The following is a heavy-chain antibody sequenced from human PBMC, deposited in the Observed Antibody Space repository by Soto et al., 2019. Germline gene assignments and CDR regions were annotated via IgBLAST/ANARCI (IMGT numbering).Heavy chain of an antibody. Sequence: GGSLRLPCAASGFTFSSYEMNWVRQAPGKGLEWVSYISSGGTTIYYADSVKGRFTISRDNAKNSLDLQMNSLRADDTAIYYCARALDFWSGYLSDWGQGTLVTVSS. J-gene: IGHJ4*02. CDR3: ARALDFWSGYLSD. D-gene: IGHD3-3*01. CDR2: ISSGGTTI. V-gene: IGHV3-48*03. CDR1: GFTFSSYE.